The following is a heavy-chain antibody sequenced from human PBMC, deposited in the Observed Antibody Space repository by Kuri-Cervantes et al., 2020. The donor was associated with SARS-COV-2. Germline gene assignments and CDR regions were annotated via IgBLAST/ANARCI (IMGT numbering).Heavy chain of an antibody. CDR1: GYTFTGYY. J-gene: IGHJ4*02. CDR2: ISAYNGNT. D-gene: IGHD3-22*01. CDR3: ARGEVPYDADY. V-gene: IGHV1-8*03. Sequence: ASVKVSCKASGYTFTGYYMHWVRQAPGQGLEWMGWISAYNGNTNYAQKFQGRVTITRNTSISTAYMELSSLRSEDTAVYYCARGEVPYDADYWGQGTLVTVSS.